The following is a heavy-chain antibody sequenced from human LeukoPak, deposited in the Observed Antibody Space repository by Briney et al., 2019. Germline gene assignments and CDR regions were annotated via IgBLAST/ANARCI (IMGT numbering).Heavy chain of an antibody. D-gene: IGHD6-19*01. CDR3: ARVRQWLATPDAFDI. J-gene: IGHJ3*02. CDR2: ISSSGSTI. Sequence: PGGSLRLSCAASGFTFSDYYMSWIRQAPGKGLEWVSYISSSGSTIYYADSVKGRFTISRDNAKNSLYLQMNSLRAEDTAVYYCARVRQWLATPDAFDIWGQGTMVTVSS. V-gene: IGHV3-11*01. CDR1: GFTFSDYY.